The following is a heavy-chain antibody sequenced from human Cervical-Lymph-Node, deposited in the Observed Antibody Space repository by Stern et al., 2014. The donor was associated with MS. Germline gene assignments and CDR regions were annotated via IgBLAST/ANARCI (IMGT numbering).Heavy chain of an antibody. D-gene: IGHD2-21*01. CDR3: ARGDSEAPIYYFDY. CDR2: VTPFFDAT. CDR1: GGTFNTFA. J-gene: IGHJ4*02. Sequence: QVQLVQSGAEVKKPGSSVKVSCQTSGGTFNTFAIGWVRQAPGQVLEWMGGVTPFFDATNYAQKFQGRLTITADESTRTVYMELSSLRFDDTAMYYCARGDSEAPIYYFDYWGQGTLVTVSS. V-gene: IGHV1-69*01.